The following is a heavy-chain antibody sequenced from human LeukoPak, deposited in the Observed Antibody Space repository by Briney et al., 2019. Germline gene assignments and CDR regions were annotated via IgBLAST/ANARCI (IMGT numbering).Heavy chain of an antibody. J-gene: IGHJ5*02. D-gene: IGHD3-22*01. CDR1: GGSISSGGYY. CDR2: IYYSGST. Sequence: SQTLSLTCTVPGGSISSGGYYWSWIRQHPGKGLEWIGYIYYSGSTYYNPSLKSRVTISVDTSKNQFSLKLSSVTAADTAVYYCARDGGYSFWFDPWGQGTLVTVSS. V-gene: IGHV4-31*03. CDR3: ARDGGYSFWFDP.